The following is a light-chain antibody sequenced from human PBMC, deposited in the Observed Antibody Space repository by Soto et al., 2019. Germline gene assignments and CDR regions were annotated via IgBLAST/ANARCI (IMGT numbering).Light chain of an antibody. J-gene: IGLJ1*01. V-gene: IGLV2-14*01. CDR1: SSDVGGYNY. CDR3: SSYTSSSTPYV. CDR2: DAS. Sequence: QSALTQPASVSVSPGQSITISCTGTSSDVGGYNYVSWYQQHPGKAPKLMIYDASNRPSGVSNRFSGSKSGNTASLTISGLQAEDEADYYCSSYTSSSTPYVFGTGTKLTVL.